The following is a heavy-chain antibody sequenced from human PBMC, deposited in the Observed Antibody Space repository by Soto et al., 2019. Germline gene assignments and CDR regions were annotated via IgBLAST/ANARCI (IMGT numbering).Heavy chain of an antibody. Sequence: ASVKVSCKASGYTFTSYYMHWVRQAPGQGLEWMGIINPSGGSTSYAQKFQGRVTMARDTSTSTVYMELSSLRSEDTAVYYCASGRPPYGSGGWNFDYWGHGTLVTVSS. CDR3: ASGRPPYGSGGWNFDY. D-gene: IGHD3-10*01. J-gene: IGHJ4*01. V-gene: IGHV1-46*01. CDR1: GYTFTSYY. CDR2: INPSGGST.